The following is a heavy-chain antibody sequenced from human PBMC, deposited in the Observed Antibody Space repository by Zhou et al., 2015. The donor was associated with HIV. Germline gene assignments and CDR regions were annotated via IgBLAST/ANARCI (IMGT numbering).Heavy chain of an antibody. CDR3: ARDGDYYGSGSYKWFDP. CDR2: INPSGGST. CDR1: GYTFTSYY. V-gene: IGHV1-46*01. D-gene: IGHD3-10*01. Sequence: QVQLVQSGAEVKKPGASVKVSCKASGYTFTSYYMHWVRQAPGQGLEWMGIINPSGGSTSYAQKFQGRVTMTRDTSTSTVYMELSSLTSEDTAVYYCARDGDYYGSGSYKWFDPGAREPWSPSPQ. J-gene: IGHJ5*02.